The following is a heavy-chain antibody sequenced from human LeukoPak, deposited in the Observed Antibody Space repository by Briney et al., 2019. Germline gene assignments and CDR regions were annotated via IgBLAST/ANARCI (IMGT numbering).Heavy chain of an antibody. CDR3: ARNYYYGSGSYYKANYYYMDV. CDR2: INPNSGGT. Sequence: ASVKVSCKASGYTFTGYYMHWVRQAPRQGLEWMGWINPNSGGTNYAQKFQGRDTMTRDTSISTAYMELSSLRSEDTAVYYCARNYYYGSGSYYKANYYYMDVWGKGTTVTVSS. V-gene: IGHV1-2*02. CDR1: GYTFTGYY. D-gene: IGHD3-10*01. J-gene: IGHJ6*03.